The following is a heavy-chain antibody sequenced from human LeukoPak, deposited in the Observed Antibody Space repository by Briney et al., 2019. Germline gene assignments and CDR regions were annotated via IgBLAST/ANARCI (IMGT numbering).Heavy chain of an antibody. Sequence: SETLSLTCAVYGGSFSGYNWSWIRQSPGKGLECIGEINHSGSTNYNPSLKSRVTISVDTSKNQFSLKLSSVTAADTAVYYCARKFGRYSYGTIYYYHHMDVWGKGTTVTVSS. CDR3: ARKFGRYSYGTIYYYHHMDV. V-gene: IGHV4-34*01. CDR2: INHSGST. J-gene: IGHJ6*03. D-gene: IGHD5-18*01. CDR1: GGSFSGYN.